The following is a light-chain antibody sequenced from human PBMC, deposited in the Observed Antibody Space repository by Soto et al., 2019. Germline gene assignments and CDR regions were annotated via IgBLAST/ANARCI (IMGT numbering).Light chain of an antibody. Sequence: DIVLTQSPSTLSLSLGDRATLSCRASQSVSSYLAWYQHKPGQAPRLLIYDASNRANGIPARFSGSGSGTDFTLTISSLEPADFAVDYCQQRSSWYGYTFGQGTKLEIK. V-gene: IGKV3-11*01. CDR3: QQRSSWYGYT. J-gene: IGKJ2*01. CDR2: DAS. CDR1: QSVSSY.